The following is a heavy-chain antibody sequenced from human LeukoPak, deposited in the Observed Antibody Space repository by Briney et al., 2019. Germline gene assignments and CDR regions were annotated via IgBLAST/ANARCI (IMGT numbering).Heavy chain of an antibody. Sequence: GGSLRLSCAASGFTLSTYWMSWVRQAPGKGLEWVANIKQDGSEKYYVDSVKGRFTISRDNAKNSLYLQMNGLRAEDTAVYYCARASIVVVTPYYFDYWGQGTLVTVSS. J-gene: IGHJ4*02. CDR1: GFTLSTYW. CDR2: IKQDGSEK. CDR3: ARASIVVVTPYYFDY. V-gene: IGHV3-7*01. D-gene: IGHD3-22*01.